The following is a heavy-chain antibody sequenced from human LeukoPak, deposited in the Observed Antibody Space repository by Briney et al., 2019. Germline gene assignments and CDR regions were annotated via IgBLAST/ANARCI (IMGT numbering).Heavy chain of an antibody. CDR1: GFTFSSYA. CDR3: ARDKGSVAGLFDY. V-gene: IGHV3-30*04. CDR2: ISYEGSNK. D-gene: IGHD6-19*01. J-gene: IGHJ4*02. Sequence: PGRSLRLSCAASGFTFSSYAMHWVRQAPGKGLEWGAVISYEGSNKYYADSVKGRFTISRDNSKNTLYLQMNSLRAEDTAVYYCARDKGSVAGLFDYWGQGTLVTVSS.